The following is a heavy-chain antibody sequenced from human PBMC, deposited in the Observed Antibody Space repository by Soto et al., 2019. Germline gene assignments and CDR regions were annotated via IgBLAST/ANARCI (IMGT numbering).Heavy chain of an antibody. J-gene: IGHJ4*02. D-gene: IGHD3-3*01. CDR3: GRVGDYNFWSGPDY. CDR2: TRNKANRYTT. Sequence: GGSLRLSCVASGFAFSNYSMNWVRQAPGKGLEWVARTRNKANRYTTEYAASVKGRFTISRDDSKNSLYLQMNSLQTEDTAVYYCGRVGDYNFWSGPDYWGQGTLVTVSS. V-gene: IGHV3-72*01. CDR1: GFAFSNYS.